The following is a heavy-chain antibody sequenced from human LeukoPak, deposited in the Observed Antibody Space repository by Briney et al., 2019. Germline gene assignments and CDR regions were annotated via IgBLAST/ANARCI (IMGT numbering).Heavy chain of an antibody. CDR2: INPSGGST. J-gene: IGHJ6*02. D-gene: IGHD2-2*01. CDR1: GYTFTSYY. Sequence: GASVKVSCKASGYTFTSYYMHWVRQAPGQGLEWMGIINPSGGSTSYTQKFQGRVTITRDTSTSTVYMELSSLRSDDTAVYYCARDSPDIVVVPAAMFMGGYYGMDVWGQGTTVTVSS. V-gene: IGHV1-46*01. CDR3: ARDSPDIVVVPAAMFMGGYYGMDV.